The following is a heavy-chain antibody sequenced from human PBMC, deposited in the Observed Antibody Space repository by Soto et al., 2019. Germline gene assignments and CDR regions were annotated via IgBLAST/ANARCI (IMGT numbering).Heavy chain of an antibody. D-gene: IGHD3-9*01. CDR1: GYIFTGYY. V-gene: IGHV1-2*04. CDR2: INPNSGGT. J-gene: IGHJ6*02. Sequence: ASVKVSCKGSGYIFTGYYIHWGGQAPGQGVEWMGCINPNSGGTNYGQRFQGSITMTRDTSINTAYVELSSLKSDDTAVYYCARDLNDLRSFGRQGYYYGMDVWGQGTTVTVSS. CDR3: ARDLNDLRSFGRQGYYYGMDV.